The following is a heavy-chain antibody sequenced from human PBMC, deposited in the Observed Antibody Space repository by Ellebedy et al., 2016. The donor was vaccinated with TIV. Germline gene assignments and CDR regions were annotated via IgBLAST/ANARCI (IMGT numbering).Heavy chain of an antibody. CDR3: ARARGLLYEKWGGADYGMDV. D-gene: IGHD1-26*01. Sequence: PGGSLRLSCVDSGFSFSIYSMSWVRQAPGKGLEWVANIKHDGSDIYYLDSLKGRFNISRDNAENSLYLQMNSLRAEDTAVYYCARARGLLYEKWGGADYGMDVWGQGTTVSVSS. CDR1: GFSFSIYS. J-gene: IGHJ6*02. CDR2: IKHDGSDI. V-gene: IGHV3-7*03.